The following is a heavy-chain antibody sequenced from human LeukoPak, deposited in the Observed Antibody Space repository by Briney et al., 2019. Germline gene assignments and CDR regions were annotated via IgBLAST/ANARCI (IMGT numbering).Heavy chain of an antibody. V-gene: IGHV4-31*03. Sequence: SETLSLTCTVSGGSISSGGYYWSWIRQHPGKALEWIGYIYYSGSTYYNPSLKSRVTISVDTSKNQFSLKLSSVTAADTAVYYCARAGPTYYYDSSGYPVDYWGQGTLVTVSS. J-gene: IGHJ4*02. CDR3: ARAGPTYYYDSSGYPVDY. CDR1: GGSISSGGYY. CDR2: IYYSGST. D-gene: IGHD3-22*01.